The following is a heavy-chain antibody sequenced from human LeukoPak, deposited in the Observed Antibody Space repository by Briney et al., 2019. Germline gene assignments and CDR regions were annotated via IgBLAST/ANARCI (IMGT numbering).Heavy chain of an antibody. CDR2: TKEDGSEK. Sequence: PGGSLRLSCAASGFTFSSYWMSWVRQVPEKGLEWVANTKEDGSEKYYVDSVKGRFTISRDNAKNSLYLQMNSLRAEDTAVYYCARGQIAVPGVDYWGQGTLVTVSS. CDR3: ARGQIAVPGVDY. V-gene: IGHV3-7*01. D-gene: IGHD6-19*01. J-gene: IGHJ4*02. CDR1: GFTFSSYW.